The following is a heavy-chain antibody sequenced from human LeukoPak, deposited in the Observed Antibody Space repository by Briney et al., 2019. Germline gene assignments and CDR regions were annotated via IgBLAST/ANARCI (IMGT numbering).Heavy chain of an antibody. V-gene: IGHV3-30*18. CDR1: GFTFSSYG. CDR3: AKAPTSNSSGWYNFDY. J-gene: IGHJ4*02. CDR2: ISYDGSNK. D-gene: IGHD6-19*01. Sequence: GRSLRLSCAASGFTFSSYGMHWVRQAPGKELEWVAVISYDGSNKYYADSVKGRFTISRDNSKNTLYLQMNSLRAEDTAVYYCAKAPTSNSSGWYNFDYWGQGTLVTVSS.